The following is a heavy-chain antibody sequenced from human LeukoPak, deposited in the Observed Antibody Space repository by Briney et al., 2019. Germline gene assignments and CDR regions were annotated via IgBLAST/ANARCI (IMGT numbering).Heavy chain of an antibody. CDR3: GKEGEYYYDSSGTGHFDY. D-gene: IGHD3-22*01. Sequence: GGSLRLSCAASGFTFSSYGMHWVRQAPGKGLEWVAVISYDGSNKYYADSVKGRFTISRDNSKNTLYLQMNSLRAEDTAVYYCGKEGEYYYDSSGTGHFDYWGQGTLVTVSS. V-gene: IGHV3-30*18. J-gene: IGHJ4*02. CDR2: ISYDGSNK. CDR1: GFTFSSYG.